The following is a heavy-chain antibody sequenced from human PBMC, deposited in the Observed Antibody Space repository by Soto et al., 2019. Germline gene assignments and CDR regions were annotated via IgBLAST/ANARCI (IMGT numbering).Heavy chain of an antibody. J-gene: IGHJ6*03. CDR3: ARDYTEYYDFWSGYYRGYYMDV. CDR2: IWYDGSNK. Sequence: QVQLVESGGGVVQPGRSLRLSCAASGFTFSSYGMHWVRQAPGKGLEWVAVIWYDGSNKYYADSVKGRFTISRDNSKNTLYLQMNSLRAEDTAVYYCARDYTEYYDFWSGYYRGYYMDVWGKGTTVTVSS. CDR1: GFTFSSYG. D-gene: IGHD3-3*01. V-gene: IGHV3-33*01.